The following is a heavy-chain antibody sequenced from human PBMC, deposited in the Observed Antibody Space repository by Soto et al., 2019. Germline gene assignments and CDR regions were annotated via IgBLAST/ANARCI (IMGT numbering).Heavy chain of an antibody. Sequence: ASVKVSCKASGYTFTSYAMHWVRQAPGQRLEWMGWINAGNGNTKYSQKYRDRVTITRATSASTAYMELSSLRSEDTAVYYCARGPPLVVPAAMTFVLRIDPRGQGTLVTVSS. D-gene: IGHD2-2*01. CDR2: INAGNGNT. V-gene: IGHV1-3*01. CDR1: GYTFTSYA. J-gene: IGHJ5*02. CDR3: ARGPPLVVPAAMTFVLRIDP.